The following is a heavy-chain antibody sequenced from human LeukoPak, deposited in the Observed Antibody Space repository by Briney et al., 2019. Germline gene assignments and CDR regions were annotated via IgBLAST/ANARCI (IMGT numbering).Heavy chain of an antibody. J-gene: IGHJ4*02. D-gene: IGHD3-16*02. CDR1: GYSFTSYW. CDR2: IYPGDSDT. V-gene: IGHV5-51*01. Sequence: GESLKISCKGSGYSFTSYWIGWVRQMPGKGLEWMGIIYPGDSDTRYSPSFQGQVTISADKSISIAYLQWSSLKASDTAMYYCARSPYVWGSYRYYFDYWGQGTLVTVSS. CDR3: ARSPYVWGSYRYYFDY.